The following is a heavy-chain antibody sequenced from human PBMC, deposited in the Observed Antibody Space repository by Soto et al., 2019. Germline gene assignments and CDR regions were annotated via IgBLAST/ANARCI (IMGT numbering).Heavy chain of an antibody. CDR1: GGSISSYY. J-gene: IGHJ6*03. Sequence: SETLSLTCTVSGGSISSYYWSWIRQPPGKGLEWIGYIYYSGSTNYNPSLKSRVTISVDTSKNQFSLKLSSVTAADTAVYYCAREGYDGGTTPRLLYMDVWGKGTTVTVSS. CDR3: AREGYDGGTTPRLLYMDV. V-gene: IGHV4-59*01. CDR2: IYYSGST. D-gene: IGHD2-2*01.